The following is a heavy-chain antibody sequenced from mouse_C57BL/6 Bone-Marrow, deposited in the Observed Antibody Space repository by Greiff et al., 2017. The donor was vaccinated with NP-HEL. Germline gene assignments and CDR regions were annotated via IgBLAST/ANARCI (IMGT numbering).Heavy chain of an antibody. CDR1: GYTFTSYW. V-gene: IGHV1-64*01. J-gene: IGHJ4*01. CDR2: IHPNSGST. Sequence: QVQLKQPGAELVKPGASVKLSCKASGYTFTSYWMHWVKQRPGQGLEWIGMIHPNSGSTNYNEKFKSKATLTVDKSSSTAYMQLSSLTSEDSAVYYCARPAYYYGSNYYAMDYWGQGTSVTVSS. D-gene: IGHD1-1*01. CDR3: ARPAYYYGSNYYAMDY.